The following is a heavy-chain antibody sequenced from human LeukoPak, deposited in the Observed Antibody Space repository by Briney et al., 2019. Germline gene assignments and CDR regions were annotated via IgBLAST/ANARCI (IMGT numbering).Heavy chain of an antibody. V-gene: IGHV1-69*04. CDR1: GGTFSSYA. D-gene: IGHD6-13*01. J-gene: IGHJ4*02. Sequence: SVKASCKASGGTFSSYAISWVRQAPGQGLEWMGRIIPILGIANYAQKFQGRVTITADKSTSTAYMELSSLRAEDTAVYYCTKYSSSWYKGYFDYWGQGTLVTVSS. CDR3: TKYSSSWYKGYFDY. CDR2: IIPILGIA.